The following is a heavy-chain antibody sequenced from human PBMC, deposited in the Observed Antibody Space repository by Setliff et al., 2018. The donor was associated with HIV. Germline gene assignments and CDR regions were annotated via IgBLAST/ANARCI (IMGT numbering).Heavy chain of an antibody. CDR2: IYTTGGT. CDR1: GVSIPTNY. D-gene: IGHD6-13*01. J-gene: IGHJ4*02. CDR3: ARSNPGITAGLLAY. V-gene: IGHV4-4*07. Sequence: KPSETLSLTCNISGVSIPTNYWNWIRQPAGKGLEWIGRIYTTGGTNYNPALKSRVTMSIDTSKNQISLKLNSVTAADTATYYCARSNPGITAGLLAYWGPGTLVTVSS.